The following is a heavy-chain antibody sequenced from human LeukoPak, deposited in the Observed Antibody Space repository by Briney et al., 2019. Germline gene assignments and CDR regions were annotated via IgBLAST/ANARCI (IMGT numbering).Heavy chain of an antibody. CDR2: ISSSSSTI. D-gene: IGHD3-3*01. J-gene: IGHJ4*02. Sequence: GGSLRLSCAASGFTFSSYSMNWVRQAPGKGLEWVSYISSSSSTIYYADSVKGRFTISRDNAKNSLYLQMNSLRAEDTAVYYCASHTIFGVVIENYWGQGTLVTVSS. V-gene: IGHV3-48*01. CDR3: ASHTIFGVVIENY. CDR1: GFTFSSYS.